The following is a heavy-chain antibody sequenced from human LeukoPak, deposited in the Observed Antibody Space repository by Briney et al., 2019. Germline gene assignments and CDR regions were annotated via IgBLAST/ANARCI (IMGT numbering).Heavy chain of an antibody. CDR1: GFTFSSYW. CDR3: ARVVVVPAVHYYMDV. CDR2: IKQDGSEK. Sequence: GGSLRLSCAASGFTFSSYWMSWVRQAPGKGLEWVANIKQDGSEKYYVDSVKGRFTISRDNAENSLYLQMNSLRAEDTAVYYCARVVVVPAVHYYMDVWGKGTTVTVSS. V-gene: IGHV3-7*01. J-gene: IGHJ6*03. D-gene: IGHD2-2*01.